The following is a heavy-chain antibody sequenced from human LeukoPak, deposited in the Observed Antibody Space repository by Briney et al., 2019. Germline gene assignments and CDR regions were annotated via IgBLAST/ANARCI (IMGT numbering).Heavy chain of an antibody. Sequence: SVKVSCKDSGYTFTNYGISWVRQAPGQGLEWMGRIIPIFGTANYAQKFQGRVTITTDESTSTAYMQLSSLRSEDTAVYYCARDHRFGELRYYWGQGALVTVSS. D-gene: IGHD3-10*01. V-gene: IGHV1-69*05. J-gene: IGHJ4*02. CDR1: GYTFTNYG. CDR2: IIPIFGTA. CDR3: ARDHRFGELRYY.